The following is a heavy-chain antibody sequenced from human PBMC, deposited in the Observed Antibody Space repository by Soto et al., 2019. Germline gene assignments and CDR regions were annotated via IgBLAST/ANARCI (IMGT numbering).Heavy chain of an antibody. J-gene: IGHJ3*02. CDR3: ARDDLRRNEALDI. CDR1: GFTFSAFW. D-gene: IGHD3-3*01. V-gene: IGHV3-74*03. CDR2: TNKDGASS. Sequence: ELQLVESGGDFVQPGGSLRLSCEASGFTFSAFWMHWFRHVPGEGLVWISRTNKDGASSEYADSVKGRFSVSRDNAKNTMFLHMTGLRAEDTAVYYCARDDLRRNEALDIWGQGTLVTVSS.